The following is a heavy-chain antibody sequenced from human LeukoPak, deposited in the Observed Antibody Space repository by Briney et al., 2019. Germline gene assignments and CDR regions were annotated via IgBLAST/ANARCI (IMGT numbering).Heavy chain of an antibody. CDR1: GFTFSNAW. Sequence: GGSLRLSCAASGFTFSNAWMSWVRRAPGKGLEWVARVKSKVHGGTTDYAAPVNGRFTISRDDSKNTLCLQMNSLKTEDTGVYYCSGHLTTADYWGRGTLVTVS. J-gene: IGHJ4*02. D-gene: IGHD3-9*01. CDR2: VKSKVHGGTT. V-gene: IGHV3-15*01. CDR3: SGHLTTADY.